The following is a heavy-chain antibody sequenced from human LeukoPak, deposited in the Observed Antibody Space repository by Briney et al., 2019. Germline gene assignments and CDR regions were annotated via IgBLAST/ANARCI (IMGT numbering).Heavy chain of an antibody. Sequence: ASVKVPCKASGYTFTGYYMHWVRQAPGQGLEWMGWINPNSGGTNYAQKFQGRVTMTRDTSISTAYMELSRLRSDDTAVYYCARCDGSSWETYYYYYMDVWGKGTTVTVSS. J-gene: IGHJ6*03. D-gene: IGHD6-13*01. CDR1: GYTFTGYY. CDR2: INPNSGGT. V-gene: IGHV1-2*02. CDR3: ARCDGSSWETYYYYYMDV.